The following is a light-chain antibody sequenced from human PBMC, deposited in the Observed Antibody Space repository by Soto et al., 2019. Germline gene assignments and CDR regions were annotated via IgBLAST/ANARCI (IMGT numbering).Light chain of an antibody. CDR1: SNDVGGYDY. CDR2: EVS. CDR3: SSYAGNNNLV. Sequence: QSALTQPASVSGSPGQSITISCSGTSNDVGGYDYVSWYQQHPGKAPKLVIYEVSNRPSWVSNRFSGSKSGNTASLTISELQAEDEADYYCSSYAGNNNLVFGGGTKVTVL. V-gene: IGLV2-14*01. J-gene: IGLJ2*01.